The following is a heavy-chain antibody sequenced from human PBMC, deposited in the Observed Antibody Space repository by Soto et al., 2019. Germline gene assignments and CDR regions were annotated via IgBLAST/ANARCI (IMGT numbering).Heavy chain of an antibody. CDR3: ARRRGVVQDGMDV. CDR2: IYYSGST. V-gene: IGHV4-39*01. D-gene: IGHD3-3*01. CDR1: GGSIRSSSSY. Sequence: QLQLQESGPGLVKPSETLSLTCTVSGGSIRSSSSYWDWIRQPPGKGLEWIGSIYYSGSTYYNPSLKSRFLISVDKSKNRFSLNVSSVTAADTAVYYCARRRGVVQDGMDVWGQGTTVIVSS. J-gene: IGHJ6*02.